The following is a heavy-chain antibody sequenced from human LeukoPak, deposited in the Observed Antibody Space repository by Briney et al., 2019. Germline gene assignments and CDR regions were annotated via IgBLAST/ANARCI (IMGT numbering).Heavy chain of an antibody. CDR1: GYTFTSYG. V-gene: IGHV1-18*01. CDR2: ISAYNGNT. J-gene: IGHJ6*02. CDR3: ARDIVVVPAAIGVGYYYYYGMDV. Sequence: ALVKVSCKASGYTFTSYGISWVRQAPGQGLEWMGWISAYNGNTNYAQKLQGRVTMTTDTSTSTAYMELRSLRSDDTAVYYCARDIVVVPAAIGVGYYYYYGMDVWGQGTTVTVSS. D-gene: IGHD2-2*01.